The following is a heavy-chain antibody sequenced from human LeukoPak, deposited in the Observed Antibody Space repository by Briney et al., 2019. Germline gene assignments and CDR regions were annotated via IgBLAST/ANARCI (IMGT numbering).Heavy chain of an antibody. J-gene: IGHJ3*02. V-gene: IGHV3-9*01. CDR1: GFTFDDYA. Sequence: PGRSLRLSCAASGFTFDDYAMHWVRQAPGKGLEWVSGISWNSGSIGYADSVKGRFTISRDNAKNSLYLQMNSLRAEDTALYYCAKDVGPRLGELSLSDAFDIWGQGTMVTVSS. D-gene: IGHD3-16*02. CDR2: ISWNSGSI. CDR3: AKDVGPRLGELSLSDAFDI.